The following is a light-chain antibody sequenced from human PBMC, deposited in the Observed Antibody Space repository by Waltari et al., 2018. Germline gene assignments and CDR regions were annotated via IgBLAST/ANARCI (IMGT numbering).Light chain of an antibody. CDR3: QQYGSSPFT. CDR1: QSFSSNY. V-gene: IGKV3-20*01. J-gene: IGKJ2*01. CDR2: GAS. Sequence: IVLTQSPGTLSLSPGEGATLSCRASQSFSSNYLGWYQQKPGQAPRLLIYGASSRATGIPDRFSGSGSGTDFTLTISRLEPEDFAVYYCQQYGSSPFTFGQGTKLEMK.